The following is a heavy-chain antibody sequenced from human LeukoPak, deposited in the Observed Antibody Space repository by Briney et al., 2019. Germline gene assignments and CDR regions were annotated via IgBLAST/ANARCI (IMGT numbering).Heavy chain of an antibody. V-gene: IGHV4-31*03. CDR1: GGSISSGGYY. CDR2: IYYSGST. D-gene: IGHD6-19*01. J-gene: IGHJ4*02. Sequence: SQTLSLTCTVSGGSISSGGYYWSWIRQHPGKGLEWIGYIYYSGSTYYNPSLKSRVTISVDTSKNQFSLKLRSVTAADTAVYYCARDRVLISSGWFDYWGQGTLVTVSS. CDR3: ARDRVLISSGWFDY.